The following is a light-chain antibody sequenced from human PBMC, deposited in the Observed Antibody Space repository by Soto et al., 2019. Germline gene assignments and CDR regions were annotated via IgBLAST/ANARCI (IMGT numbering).Light chain of an antibody. Sequence: IVFTRSPATLPLYPGEGATFSCMTSQSLTTNLAWYQQRPGQTPRLLIYRASTRDTGIPASFSGSGSGTEFTLTISSLQSEDFAVYYCKQYTDWPWTFGQGTKVDIK. CDR1: QSLTTN. CDR3: KQYTDWPWT. J-gene: IGKJ1*01. CDR2: RAS. V-gene: IGKV3-15*01.